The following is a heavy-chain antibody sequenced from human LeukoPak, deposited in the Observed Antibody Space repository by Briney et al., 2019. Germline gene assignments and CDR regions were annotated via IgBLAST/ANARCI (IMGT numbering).Heavy chain of an antibody. Sequence: GASVKVSCKASGYTFTGYCMHWVRQAPGQGLEWMGRINPNSGGTNYAQKFQGRVTMTRDTSISTAYMELSRLRSDDTAVYYCARTKGRIAVAGTNFDYWGQGTLVTVSS. CDR1: GYTFTGYC. CDR3: ARTKGRIAVAGTNFDY. J-gene: IGHJ4*02. D-gene: IGHD6-19*01. V-gene: IGHV1-2*06. CDR2: INPNSGGT.